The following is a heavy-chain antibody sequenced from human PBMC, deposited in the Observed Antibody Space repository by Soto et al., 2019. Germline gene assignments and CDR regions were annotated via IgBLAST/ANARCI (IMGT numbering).Heavy chain of an antibody. V-gene: IGHV5-51*01. CDR3: ARPGYYDSSGFFNFDH. CDR2: IYPDDSET. J-gene: IGHJ4*02. Sequence: PGESLKISCKGSGYSFLNYWIGWVRQMPGKDLEWIGIIYPDDSETRYSPSFQGQVTISADKSFTTVYLQWNSLKASDTAIYYCARPGYYDSSGFFNFDHWGQGTLVTVSS. D-gene: IGHD3-22*01. CDR1: GYSFLNYW.